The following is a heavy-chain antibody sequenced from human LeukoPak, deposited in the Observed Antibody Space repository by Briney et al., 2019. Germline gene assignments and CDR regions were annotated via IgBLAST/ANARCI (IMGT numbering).Heavy chain of an antibody. V-gene: IGHV1-8*01. CDR2: MNPNSGNT. CDR1: GYTFTSYD. J-gene: IGHJ6*02. CDR3: ARGGAYSSSWMGMGYYYGMDV. Sequence: GASVKVSCKASGYTFTSYDINWVRQAAGQGLEWMGWMNPNSGNTGYAQKFQGRVTMTRNTSISTAYMELSSLRSEDTAVYYCARGGAYSSSWMGMGYYYGMDVWGQGTTVTVSS. D-gene: IGHD6-13*01.